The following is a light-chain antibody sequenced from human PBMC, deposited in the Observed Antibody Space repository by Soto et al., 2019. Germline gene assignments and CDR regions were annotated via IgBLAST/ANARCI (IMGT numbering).Light chain of an antibody. CDR3: AAWDGSLSGYV. CDR2: KSN. V-gene: IGLV1-47*01. J-gene: IGLJ1*01. Sequence: QSVLTQPPSASGTPGQRVTISCSGSSSNIGSNYVYWYQQLPGTAPKLLIYKSNQRPSGVPDRFSGSKSGTSASLAISGLRSEDAADYYCAAWDGSLSGYVFGTGTKVTVL. CDR1: SSNIGSNY.